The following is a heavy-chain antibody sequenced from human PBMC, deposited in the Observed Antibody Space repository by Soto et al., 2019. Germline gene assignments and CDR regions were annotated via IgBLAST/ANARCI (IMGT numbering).Heavy chain of an antibody. Sequence: QVPLAESGGGVVQPGRSLRLSCATSGFVSNDYDIHWVRQAPGKGLAWLASVSYDGNKKYYAESVKGRFTISSDNSKNTLSLQLNGRGAEDTAVYYCSRGIKGGLDAWGPGTLFTVSS. CDR3: SRGIKGGLDA. V-gene: IGHV3-30*03. CDR1: GFVSNDYD. J-gene: IGHJ5*02. CDR2: VSYDGNKK. D-gene: IGHD2-21*01.